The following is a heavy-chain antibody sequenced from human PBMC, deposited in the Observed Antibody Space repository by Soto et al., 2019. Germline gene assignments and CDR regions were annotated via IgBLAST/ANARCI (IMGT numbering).Heavy chain of an antibody. J-gene: IGHJ6*02. CDR3: AKERTYYYGSGSYHHYGMDV. CDR1: GGCISSYY. V-gene: IGHV4-59*01. CDR2: IYFRGTT. D-gene: IGHD3-10*01. Sequence: SETLSLTCTVSGGCISSYYWSWVRQPPGRGLEWIGYIYFRGTTNYNPSLKSRVTMSADTSKNQFSLKLNSVTAADTAVYYCAKERTYYYGSGSYHHYGMDVWGQGTTVTVSS.